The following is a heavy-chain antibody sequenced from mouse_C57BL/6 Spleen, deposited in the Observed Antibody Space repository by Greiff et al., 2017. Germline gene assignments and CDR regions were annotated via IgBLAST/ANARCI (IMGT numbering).Heavy chain of an antibody. CDR1: GFNIKDDY. CDR2: IDPENGDT. J-gene: IGHJ2*01. CDR3: TTYYSFDD. V-gene: IGHV14-4*01. D-gene: IGHD2-12*01. Sequence: VQLQQSGAELVRPGASVKLSCTASGFNIKDDYMHWVKQRPEQGLEWIGWIDPENGDTEYASKFQGKATITADTSSNTAYLQLSSLTSEDTAVYYCTTYYSFDDWGQGTTLTVSS.